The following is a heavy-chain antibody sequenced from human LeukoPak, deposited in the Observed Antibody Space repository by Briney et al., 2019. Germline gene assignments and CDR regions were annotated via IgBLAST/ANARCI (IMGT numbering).Heavy chain of an antibody. CDR2: INPSGGST. D-gene: IGHD6-19*01. J-gene: IGHJ4*02. Sequence: ASVKVSCKASEYTFTSYYMHWVRQAPGQGLEWMGIINPSGGSTSYAQKFQGRVTMTRDTSTYTVYMELSSLGSEDTAVYYCARGGGGVAGQLSPDYWGQGTLVTVSP. CDR3: ARGGGGVAGQLSPDY. CDR1: EYTFTSYY. V-gene: IGHV1-46*01.